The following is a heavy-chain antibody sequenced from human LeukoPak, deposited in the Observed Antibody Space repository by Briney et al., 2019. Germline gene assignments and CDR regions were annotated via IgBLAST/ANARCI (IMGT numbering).Heavy chain of an antibody. V-gene: IGHV3-48*03. D-gene: IGHD3-10*01. CDR1: GFTFSSYE. CDR2: ISSSGSTI. CDR3: AKDIGPYYYGSGGAPGAFDI. J-gene: IGHJ3*02. Sequence: GGSLRLSCAASGFTFSSYEMNWVRQAPGKGLEWVSYISSSGSTIYYADSVKGRFTISRDNAKNSLYLQMNSLRAEDMALYYCAKDIGPYYYGSGGAPGAFDIWGQGTMVTVSS.